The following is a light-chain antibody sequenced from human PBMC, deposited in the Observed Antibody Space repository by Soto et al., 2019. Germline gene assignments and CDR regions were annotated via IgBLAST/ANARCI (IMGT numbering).Light chain of an antibody. CDR2: GAS. CDR3: QQYGTPLFT. CDR1: QSVTNNF. J-gene: IGKJ3*01. V-gene: IGKV3-20*01. Sequence: IVLTQSPGTLSLSPGERATLSCGASQSVTNNFLAWYQQKPGQAPRLLIYGASSRATGVPDRFSGSGSGTYFTLTISRPEPGDFTVYYCQQYGTPLFTFGPGTKVDIK.